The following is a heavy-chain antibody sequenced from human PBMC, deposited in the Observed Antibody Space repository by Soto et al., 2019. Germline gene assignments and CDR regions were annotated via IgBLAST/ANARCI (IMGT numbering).Heavy chain of an antibody. J-gene: IGHJ3*02. CDR1: GFTFSSYA. V-gene: IGHV3-23*01. CDR3: ANGALVRLEAFDI. Sequence: GGSLRLSCAASGFTFSSYAMSWVRQAPGKGLEWVSAISGSGGSTYYADSVKGRFTISKDNSKNTLYLQMNSLRAEDTAVYYCANGALVRLEAFDIWGQGTMVTVSS. CDR2: ISGSGGST. D-gene: IGHD6-6*01.